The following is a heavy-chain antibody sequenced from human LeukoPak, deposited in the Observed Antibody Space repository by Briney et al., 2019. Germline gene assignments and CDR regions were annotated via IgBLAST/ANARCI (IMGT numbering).Heavy chain of an antibody. CDR3: ARDRSSGYQSHFDY. CDR2: TSYDGSNK. D-gene: IGHD3-22*01. J-gene: IGHJ4*02. CDR1: GFTFSSYA. V-gene: IGHV3-30-3*01. Sequence: GSLRLSCAASGFTFSSYAMHWVRQAPGKGLEWVAVTSYDGSNKYYADSVKGRFTISRDNSKNTLYLQMNSLRAEDTAVYYCARDRSSGYQSHFDYWGQGTLVTVSS.